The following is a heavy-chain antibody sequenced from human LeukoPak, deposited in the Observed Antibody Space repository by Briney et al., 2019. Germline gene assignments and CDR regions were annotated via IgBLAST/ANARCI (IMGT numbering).Heavy chain of an antibody. CDR2: ISGSGGST. CDR1: GFTFSSYG. CDR3: AKGLAGRFDY. D-gene: IGHD6-19*01. V-gene: IGHV3-23*01. J-gene: IGHJ4*02. Sequence: PGGSLRLSCAAPGFTFSSYGMSWVRQAPGKGLEWVSAISGSGGSTYYADSVKGRFTISRDNSKNTLYLQMNSLRAEDAAVYYCAKGLAGRFDYWGQGTLVTVSS.